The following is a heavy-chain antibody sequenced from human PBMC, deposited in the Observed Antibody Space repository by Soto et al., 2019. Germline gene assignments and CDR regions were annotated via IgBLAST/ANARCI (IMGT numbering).Heavy chain of an antibody. CDR2: ISYDGSNK. V-gene: IGHV3-30*03. CDR3: ARGSAFIGLDY. J-gene: IGHJ4*02. Sequence: GGSLRLSCAASGFTFSSYGVHWVRQAPGKGLEWVAVISYDGSNKHYADSVKGRFTISRDNTKDSLYLQMNSLRAEDTAIYYCARGSAFIGLDYWGQGTPVTVSS. D-gene: IGHD1-26*01. CDR1: GFTFSSYG.